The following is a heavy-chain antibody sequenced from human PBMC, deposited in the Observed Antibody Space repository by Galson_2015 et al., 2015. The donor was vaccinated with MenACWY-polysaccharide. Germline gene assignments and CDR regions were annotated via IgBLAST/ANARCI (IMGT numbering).Heavy chain of an antibody. J-gene: IGHJ4*02. CDR1: GLTFSSHW. V-gene: IGHV3-7*03. CDR2: IKGDGSET. D-gene: IGHD7-27*01. Sequence: SLRVSCAASGLTFSSHWMSWVRQAPGKGLEWVANIKGDGSETYYVESMKGRFTISRDNAKNSLYLQMNSLRVEDTAVYYCATQAWGRFDYWGQGALVTVSS. CDR3: ATQAWGRFDY.